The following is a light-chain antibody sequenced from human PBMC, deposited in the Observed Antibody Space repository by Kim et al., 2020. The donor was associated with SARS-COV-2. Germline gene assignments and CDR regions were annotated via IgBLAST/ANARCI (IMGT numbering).Light chain of an antibody. CDR1: QSITSW. CDR2: KAS. V-gene: IGKV1-5*03. CDR3: QQYVGYSWT. Sequence: DIQMTQSPSTLSASVGDRVTITCRASQSITSWLAWYQQKPEKAPKLLIQKASILESGVPSRFSGRGFGTEFTLTISSLQPDDIATYYCQQYVGYSWTFGQWTKVDIK. J-gene: IGKJ1*01.